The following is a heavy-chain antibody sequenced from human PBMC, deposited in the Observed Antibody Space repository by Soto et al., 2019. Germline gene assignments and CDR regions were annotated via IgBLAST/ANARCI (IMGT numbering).Heavy chain of an antibody. V-gene: IGHV1-18*01. CDR3: ASGYCSGGSCYFAL. CDR1: GYTFTSYG. J-gene: IGHJ4*02. CDR2: ISAYNGNT. Sequence: ASVKVSCKASGYTFTSYGISWVRQAPGQGLEWMGWISAYNGNTNYAQKLQGRVTMTTDTSTSTAYMELRSLRSDDTAVYYCASGYCSGGSCYFALWGQGTLVTVSS. D-gene: IGHD2-15*01.